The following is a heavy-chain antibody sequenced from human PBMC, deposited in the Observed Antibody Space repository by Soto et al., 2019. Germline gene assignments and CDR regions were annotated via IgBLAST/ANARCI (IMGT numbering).Heavy chain of an antibody. CDR3: AREDTVTVRTYYFDS. CDR1: GFTFSNYG. CDR2: IYYDGSNQ. D-gene: IGHD2-15*01. V-gene: IGHV3-33*01. Sequence: QPGGSLRLSCAASGFTFSNYGMHWVRQAPGKGLEWVAFIYYDGSNQFYADSVKGRFTISRDNSKNTLHLQMNSLRAEDTAMYWCAREDTVTVRTYYFDSWGQGTLVTVSS. J-gene: IGHJ4*02.